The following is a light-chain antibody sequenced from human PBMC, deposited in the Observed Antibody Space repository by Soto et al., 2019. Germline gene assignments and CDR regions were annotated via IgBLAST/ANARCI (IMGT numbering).Light chain of an antibody. V-gene: IGLV2-14*01. CDR1: SSDVGGYNY. CDR2: DVS. J-gene: IGLJ2*01. CDR3: SSYTSSSTLVI. Sequence: QSALTQPASVSGSPGQSITISCTGTSSDVGGYNYVSWYQQHPGKAPKLMIYDVSTRPSGVSNRLSGSKSGNTASLTIAGLQAEVEAEYYCSSYTSSSTLVIFCGGTKLTVL.